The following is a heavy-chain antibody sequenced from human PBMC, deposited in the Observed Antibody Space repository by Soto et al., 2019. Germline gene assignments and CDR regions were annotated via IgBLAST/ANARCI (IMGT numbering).Heavy chain of an antibody. CDR3: ARQIYDSDTGPNFQYYFDS. J-gene: IGHJ4*02. Sequence: GESLKISCKGSGYSFAGYWITSVRQKPGKGLEWMGRIDPSGSQTYYSPSFRGHVTISVTKSITTVFLQWSSLRASDTAMYYCARQIYDSDTGPNFQYYFDSWGQGTPVTVSS. V-gene: IGHV5-10-1*01. D-gene: IGHD3-22*01. CDR1: GYSFAGYW. CDR2: IDPSGSQT.